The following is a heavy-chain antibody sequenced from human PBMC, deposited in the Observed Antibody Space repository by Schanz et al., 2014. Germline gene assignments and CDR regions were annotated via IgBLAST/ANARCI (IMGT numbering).Heavy chain of an antibody. CDR3: ARLGWAALQKWFDY. CDR2: ISSNSANI. V-gene: IGHV3-11*04. D-gene: IGHD6-6*01. Sequence: YAASGFTFSDYYMSWIRHAPGKGLEWRSYISSNSANIYYADAVKGRCTICRDNDKNSLYLQKKSLRDEDTAVDYCARLGWAALQKWFDYGGKG. J-gene: IGHJ4*02. CDR1: GFTFSDYY.